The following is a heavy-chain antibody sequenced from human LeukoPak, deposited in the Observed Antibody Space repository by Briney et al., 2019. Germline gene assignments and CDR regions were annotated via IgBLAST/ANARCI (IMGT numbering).Heavy chain of an antibody. CDR3: ARDGGSSTGHAFDI. Sequence: GASVKVSCKASGYTFTGYYMHWVRQAPGQGLEWMGWINPNSGGTNYAQKLQGRVTMTRDTSISTAYMELCRLRSDDTAVYYCARDGGSSTGHAFDIWGQGTMVTVSS. D-gene: IGHD1-26*01. J-gene: IGHJ3*02. CDR2: INPNSGGT. V-gene: IGHV1-2*02. CDR1: GYTFTGYY.